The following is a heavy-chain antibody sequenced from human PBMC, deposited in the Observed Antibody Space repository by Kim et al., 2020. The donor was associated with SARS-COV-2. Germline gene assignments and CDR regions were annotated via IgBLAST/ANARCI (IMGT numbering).Heavy chain of an antibody. V-gene: IGHV1-24*01. CDR2: FDPEDGET. D-gene: IGHD1-26*01. Sequence: ASVKVSCKVSGYTLTELSMHWVRQAPGKGLEWMGGFDPEDGETIYAQKFQGRVTMTEDTSTDTAYMELSSLRSEDTAVYYCATGFGIVGATDVDYWGQGTLVTVSS. CDR3: ATGFGIVGATDVDY. J-gene: IGHJ4*02. CDR1: GYTLTELS.